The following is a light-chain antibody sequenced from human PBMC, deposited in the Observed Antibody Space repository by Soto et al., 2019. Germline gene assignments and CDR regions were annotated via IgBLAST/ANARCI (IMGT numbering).Light chain of an antibody. CDR2: GAS. CDR3: QQYNNWQT. J-gene: IGKJ1*01. V-gene: IGKV3-15*01. Sequence: EIVMTQSPATLSVSPGERATLSCRASQSVSSNLAWYQQKPGQAPRLLIYGASTRATGIPARFSGSGSGTEFTLTISSLQSEDFAVYYCQQYNNWQTFGQGTKGEIK. CDR1: QSVSSN.